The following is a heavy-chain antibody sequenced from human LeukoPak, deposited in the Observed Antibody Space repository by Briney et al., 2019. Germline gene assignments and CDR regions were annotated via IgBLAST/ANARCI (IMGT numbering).Heavy chain of an antibody. D-gene: IGHD2/OR15-2a*01. CDR3: ARGATNMAYFDC. V-gene: IGHV3-21*01. J-gene: IGHJ4*02. CDR2: ISSSGNNI. CDR1: GFTFSSYS. Sequence: GGSLRLSCAASGFTFSSYSMNWVRQAPGKGLEWVSSISSSGNNIYYAVSVKGRFTISRDNAKNSLYLQMNSLRDEDTAVYYCARGATNMAYFDCWGQGTLVTVSS.